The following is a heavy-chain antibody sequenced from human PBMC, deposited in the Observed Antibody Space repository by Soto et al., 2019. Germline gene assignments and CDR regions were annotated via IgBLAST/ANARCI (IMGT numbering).Heavy chain of an antibody. CDR2: IYYSGST. CDR3: ARHRLGEAKAKNWFDP. D-gene: IGHD2-21*01. V-gene: IGHV4-39*01. Sequence: QLQLQESGPGLVKPSETLSLTCTVSGGSISSSSYSWGWIRQPPGKGLEWIGSIYYSGSTFYNPSLKSCLTMSVDTSKIQFTLKLSSVSAADTAVYYCARHRLGEAKAKNWFDPWGQGTLVTVSS. J-gene: IGHJ5*02. CDR1: GGSISSSSYS.